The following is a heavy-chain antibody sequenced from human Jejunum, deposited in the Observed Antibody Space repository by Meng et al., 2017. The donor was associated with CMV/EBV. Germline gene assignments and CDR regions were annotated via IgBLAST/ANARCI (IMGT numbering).Heavy chain of an antibody. J-gene: IGHJ4*02. CDR1: GSSCGSTSYP. Sequence: GSSCGSTSYPWSWVRHSQGRGLGWVGSISYTESTYYNPSLGRHLTISVDRSKNQFSLRLTTATTADAAVYYCVRVDTMTTFLLDSWGPGTQVTVSS. V-gene: IGHV4-30-2*06. D-gene: IGHD3-16*01. CDR2: ISYTEST. CDR3: VRVDTMTTFLLDS.